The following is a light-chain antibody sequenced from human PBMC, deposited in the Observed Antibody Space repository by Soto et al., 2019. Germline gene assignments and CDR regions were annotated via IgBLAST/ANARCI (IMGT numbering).Light chain of an antibody. CDR2: LNSDGSH. CDR1: SGHSSYA. J-gene: IGLJ2*01. Sequence: QSVLTQSPSASASLGASVKLTCTLSSGHSSYAIAWHQQRPEKGPRYLMKLNSDGSHSKGDGIPDHFSGSSSGAERYLTISTLQSEDEADYYCQTWVTGIQVFGGGTKLTFL. V-gene: IGLV4-69*01. CDR3: QTWVTGIQV.